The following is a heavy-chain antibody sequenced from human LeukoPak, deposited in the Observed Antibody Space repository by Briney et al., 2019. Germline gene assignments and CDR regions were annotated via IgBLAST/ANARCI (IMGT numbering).Heavy chain of an antibody. J-gene: IGHJ6*03. CDR3: AGGLERGVPQYYMDV. V-gene: IGHV1-69*13. D-gene: IGHD3-10*01. CDR2: IIPIFGTA. CDR1: GYTFTSYA. Sequence: GASVTVSCKASGYTFTSYAISWVRQAPGQGLEWMGGIIPIFGTANYAQKFQGRVTITADESTSTAYMELSSLRSEDTAVYYCAGGLERGVPQYYMDVWGKGTTVTISS.